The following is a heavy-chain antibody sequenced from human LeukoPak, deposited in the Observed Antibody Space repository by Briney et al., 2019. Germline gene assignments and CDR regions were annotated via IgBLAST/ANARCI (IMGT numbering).Heavy chain of an antibody. D-gene: IGHD2-21*02. CDR1: GYSFTSYW. Sequence: GESLKISCKGSGYSFTSYWIGWVRQMPGKGLEWMGIIYPGDSDTRYSPSFQGQVTISADKSISTAYLQWSSLKASDTAMYYCARLSYCGGDCYYSSYFDYWGQGTLVTVSS. CDR2: IYPGDSDT. V-gene: IGHV5-51*01. CDR3: ARLSYCGGDCYYSSYFDY. J-gene: IGHJ4*02.